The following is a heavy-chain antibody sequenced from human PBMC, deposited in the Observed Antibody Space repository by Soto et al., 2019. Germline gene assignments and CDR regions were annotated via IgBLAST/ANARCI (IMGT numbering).Heavy chain of an antibody. J-gene: IGHJ6*03. V-gene: IGHV4-34*01. Sequence: SETLSLTCAVYGGSFSGYYWSWIRQPPGKGLEWIGEINHSGSTNYNPSLKSRVTISVDTSKNQFSLKLSSVTAADTAVYYCARGPESAVVVPAKRTLNYYYYMDVWGKGTTVTVSS. CDR1: GGSFSGYY. D-gene: IGHD2-2*01. CDR3: ARGPESAVVVPAKRTLNYYYYMDV. CDR2: INHSGST.